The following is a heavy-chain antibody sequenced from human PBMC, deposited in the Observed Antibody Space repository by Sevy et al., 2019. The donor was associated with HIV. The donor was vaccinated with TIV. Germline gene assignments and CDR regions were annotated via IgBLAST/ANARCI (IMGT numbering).Heavy chain of an antibody. Sequence: KQSQTLSLTCTVSGGSISSSSYYWGWIRQPPGKGLEWIGSIYYTGSSYYNPSLKSRVPISLDTSKNQFSLKLRSVTAADTAVYYCARQEVGAWVLFDYWGQGTLVTVSS. CDR3: ARQEVGAWVLFDY. D-gene: IGHD1-26*01. CDR1: GGSISSSSYY. CDR2: IYYTGSS. V-gene: IGHV4-39*01. J-gene: IGHJ4*02.